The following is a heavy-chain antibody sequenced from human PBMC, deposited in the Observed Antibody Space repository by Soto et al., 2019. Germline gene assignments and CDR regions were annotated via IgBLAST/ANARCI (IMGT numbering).Heavy chain of an antibody. D-gene: IGHD4-17*01. J-gene: IGHJ5*02. V-gene: IGHV4-30-2*01. Sequence: QLQLQESGSRLVKSSETLSLTCAVSGDTISTGGYSWAWIRQPPGKALEWFGHTHPSGNHYYNPSLKSGVIISVDRDKNQFTLKPSLVTAADTAVYYCARETAGDYLGYFDPWGQGTLVTVSS. CDR2: THPSGNH. CDR3: ARETAGDYLGYFDP. CDR1: GDTISTGGYS.